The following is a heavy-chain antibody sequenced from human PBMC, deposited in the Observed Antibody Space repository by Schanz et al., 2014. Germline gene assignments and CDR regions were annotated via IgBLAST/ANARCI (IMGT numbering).Heavy chain of an antibody. J-gene: IGHJ3*01. D-gene: IGHD2-8*01. CDR2: ISGSSSTK. CDR3: ARDYESDLYSPRHDAFDV. Sequence: EVQLVESGGGLAQPGGSLRLSCAASGITFSGYSMNWVRQAPGKGLEWVSYISGSSSTKYYADSVKGRFTISRDNGKKSLYLQKNSRRAEDTAVYFCARDYESDLYSPRHDAFDVWGQGTVVTVS. V-gene: IGHV3-48*01. CDR1: GITFSGYS.